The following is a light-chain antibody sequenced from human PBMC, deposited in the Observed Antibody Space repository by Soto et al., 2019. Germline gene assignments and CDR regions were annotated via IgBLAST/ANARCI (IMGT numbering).Light chain of an antibody. CDR2: GAS. J-gene: IGKJ4*01. Sequence: DIVLTQSPGTLSLSPGERAALSCRASQSVSSSYLAWYQQKPGQAPRLLIYGASNRPTGIPDRFSGSGSGTDFTLTISRLEPEDFAVYYCQQYDNSPLTFGGGTKLEIK. V-gene: IGKV3-20*01. CDR3: QQYDNSPLT. CDR1: QSVSSSY.